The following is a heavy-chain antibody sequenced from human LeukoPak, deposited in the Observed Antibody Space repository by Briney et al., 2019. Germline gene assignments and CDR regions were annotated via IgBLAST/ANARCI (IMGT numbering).Heavy chain of an antibody. CDR3: ARVGPYYYDSSGYDF. CDR1: GFTFSSYW. Sequence: GGSLRLSCAASGFTFSSYWMHWVRQAPGKGLVWVSRINSDGSSTSYADSVKGRFTISRDNAKNTLYLQMNSLRAEDTAVYYCARVGPYYYDSSGYDFWGQGTLATVSS. V-gene: IGHV3-74*01. CDR2: INSDGSST. J-gene: IGHJ4*02. D-gene: IGHD3-22*01.